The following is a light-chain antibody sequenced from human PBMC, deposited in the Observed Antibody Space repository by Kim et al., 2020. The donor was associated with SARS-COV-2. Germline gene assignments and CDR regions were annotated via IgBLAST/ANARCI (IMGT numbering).Light chain of an antibody. CDR3: QTWGTGIRV. CDR1: SGHSSYA. J-gene: IGLJ3*02. CDR2: VNSDGSH. Sequence: ASVKLTCTLSSGHSSYAIAWHQQQPEKGPRYLMKVNSDGSHRKGDGIPDRFSGSSSGAERSLTISSLQSEDEADYYCQTWGTGIRVFGGGTQLTVL. V-gene: IGLV4-69*01.